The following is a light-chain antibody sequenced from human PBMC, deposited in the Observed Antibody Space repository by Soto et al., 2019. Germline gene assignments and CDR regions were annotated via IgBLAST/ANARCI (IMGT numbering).Light chain of an antibody. J-gene: IGLJ1*01. V-gene: IGLV2-11*01. CDR1: SSDVGDYKY. CDR2: DVS. CDR3: NSYTSKSTGV. Sequence: QSALTQPRSVSGSPGQSVTISCTGTSSDVGDYKYVSWYRQHPGKAPKLIIYDVSERPSGVPDRFSGSKSGNTASLTISGLQAEDEADYYCNSYTSKSTGVFGTGTKLTVL.